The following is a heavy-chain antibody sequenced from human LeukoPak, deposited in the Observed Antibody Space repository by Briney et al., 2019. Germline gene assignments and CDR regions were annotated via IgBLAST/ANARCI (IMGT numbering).Heavy chain of an antibody. J-gene: IGHJ5*02. CDR1: GGSISSGGYS. CDR2: IYHSGST. Sequence: TLSLTCAVSGGSISSGGYSWSWIRQPPGKGLEWIGYIYHSGSTYYNPSLKSRVTISVDRSKNQFSLKLSSVTAADTAVYYCARDSSSWYWFDPWGQGTLVTVSS. CDR3: ARDSSSWYWFDP. D-gene: IGHD6-13*01. V-gene: IGHV4-30-2*01.